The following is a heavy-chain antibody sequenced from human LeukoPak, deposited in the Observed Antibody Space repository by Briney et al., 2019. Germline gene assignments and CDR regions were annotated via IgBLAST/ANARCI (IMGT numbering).Heavy chain of an antibody. Sequence: ESGPALAKPTHTLTVTCTFSGFSLSTSGMCVSWIRQPPGKALEWLALMDWDDDKFYSTSLKTRLTISKDTSKNQVVLTMTNMDPVDTATYYCARIQAYGGNSEGYYFNYWGQGTLVTVSS. CDR3: ARIQAYGGNSEGYYFNY. CDR2: MDWDDDK. CDR1: GFSLSTSGMC. J-gene: IGHJ4*02. D-gene: IGHD4-23*01. V-gene: IGHV2-70*01.